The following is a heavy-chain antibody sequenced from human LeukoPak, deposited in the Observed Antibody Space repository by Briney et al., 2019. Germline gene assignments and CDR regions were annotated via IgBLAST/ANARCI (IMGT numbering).Heavy chain of an antibody. V-gene: IGHV3-7*01. J-gene: IGHJ3*02. CDR1: GFTFSSYW. CDR3: ARDVKAKDAFDI. CDR2: IKTDGSQI. Sequence: GGSLRLSCAASGFTFSSYWMTWVRQAPGKGLEWVANIKTDGSQIYYVDSVKGRFTISRDNAKNSLYLQMNSLRAEDTAVYYCARDVKAKDAFDIWGQGTMVTVSS.